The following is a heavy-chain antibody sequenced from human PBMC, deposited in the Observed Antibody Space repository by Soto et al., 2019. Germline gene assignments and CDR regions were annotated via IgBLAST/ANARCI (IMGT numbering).Heavy chain of an antibody. J-gene: IGHJ3*01. CDR2: IYYDGTP. CDR1: GGSISTDSYN. D-gene: IGHD3-3*01. V-gene: IGHV4-39*02. CDR3: ARFFGNAFDV. Sequence: QLQLQESGPGLVKPSETLSLTCSVSGGSISTDSYNWDWIRQSPGKGLEWIGTIYYDGTPSYNPSLKSQVTISFDTSRNHFSLKVKSVTAADTAMYYCARFFGNAFDVWGQGTMVKVSS.